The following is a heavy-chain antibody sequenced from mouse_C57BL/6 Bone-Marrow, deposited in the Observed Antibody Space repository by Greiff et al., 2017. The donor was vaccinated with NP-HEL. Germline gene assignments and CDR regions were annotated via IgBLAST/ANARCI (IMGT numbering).Heavy chain of an antibody. Sequence: GGGLVQPKGSLKLSCAASGFSFNTYAMNWVRQAPGKGLEWVARIRSKSNNYATYYADSVKDRFTISRDDSESMLYLQMNNLKTEDTAMYYCVRRLLRYPGVYFDYWGQGTTLTVSS. CDR2: IRSKSNNYAT. CDR3: VRRLLRYPGVYFDY. V-gene: IGHV10-1*01. D-gene: IGHD1-1*01. CDR1: GFSFNTYA. J-gene: IGHJ2*01.